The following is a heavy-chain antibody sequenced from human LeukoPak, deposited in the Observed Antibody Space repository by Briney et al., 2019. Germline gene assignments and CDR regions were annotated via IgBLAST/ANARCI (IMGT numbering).Heavy chain of an antibody. CDR3: ARGESVVVPAAHRRYNWFDP. V-gene: IGHV1-69*01. D-gene: IGHD2-2*01. CDR2: IIPIFGTA. Sequence: SVKVSCKAPGGTFSSYAISWVRQAPGQGLEWMGGIIPIFGTANYAQKFQGRVTITADESTSTAYMELSSLRSEDTAVYYCARGESVVVPAAHRRYNWFDPWGQGTLVTVSS. CDR1: GGTFSSYA. J-gene: IGHJ5*02.